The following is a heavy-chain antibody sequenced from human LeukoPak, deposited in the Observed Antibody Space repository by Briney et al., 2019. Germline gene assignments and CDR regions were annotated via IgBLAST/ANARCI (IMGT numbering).Heavy chain of an antibody. D-gene: IGHD3-22*01. V-gene: IGHV4-34*01. Sequence: SETLSLTCAVSGGSFSDYYWSWIRQPPGKGLEWIGEINHSGSTNYNPSLKSRVTILVDTSKNQCSLTLSSVTAADTAVYYCARQRHDTSGYYYEYFDYWGQGNLGTVSS. CDR2: INHSGST. CDR3: ARQRHDTSGYYYEYFDY. J-gene: IGHJ4*02. CDR1: GGSFSDYY.